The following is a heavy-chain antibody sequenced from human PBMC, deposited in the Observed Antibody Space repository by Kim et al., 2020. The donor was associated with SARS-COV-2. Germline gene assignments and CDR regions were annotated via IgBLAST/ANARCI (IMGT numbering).Heavy chain of an antibody. D-gene: IGHD2-2*01. Sequence: GGSLRLSCAASGFTFSSYSMNWVRQAPGKGLEWVSSISSSSSYIYYADSVKGRFTISRDNAKNSLYLQMNSLRAEDTAVYYCARSPYCSSTSCHGRGGMDVWGKGTTVTVSS. CDR3: ARSPYCSSTSCHGRGGMDV. V-gene: IGHV3-21*01. CDR2: ISSSSSYI. CDR1: GFTFSSYS. J-gene: IGHJ6*04.